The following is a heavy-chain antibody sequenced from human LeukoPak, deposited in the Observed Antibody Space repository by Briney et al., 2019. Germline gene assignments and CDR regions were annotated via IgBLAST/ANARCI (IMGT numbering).Heavy chain of an antibody. CDR3: ARDGVRNYYDSSGWVYYFDY. J-gene: IGHJ4*02. CDR1: GGSISSGGYS. Sequence: SQTLSLTCAVSGGSISSGGYSWSWIRQPPGKGLEWIGNIYHSGSTYYNPSLKSRVTISVDRSKNQFSLKLSSVTAADTAVYYCARDGVRNYYDSSGWVYYFDYWGQGTLVTVSS. D-gene: IGHD3-22*01. V-gene: IGHV4-30-2*01. CDR2: IYHSGST.